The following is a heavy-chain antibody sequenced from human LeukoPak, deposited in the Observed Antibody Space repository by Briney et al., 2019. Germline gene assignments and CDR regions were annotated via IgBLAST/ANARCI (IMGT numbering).Heavy chain of an antibody. V-gene: IGHV3-23*01. CDR2: ISGSGGCT. D-gene: IGHD5-12*01. CDR3: AKDVGCSGYDGRGY. Sequence: GGSLRPSCAASGFTFSRYAMSWVRQAPGKGLEWVSAISGSGGCTYYADSVKGRFIISRDNSKNTLYLQINSLRAEGTAVYYCAKDVGCSGYDGRGYWGQGTLVSVSS. J-gene: IGHJ4*02. CDR1: GFTFSRYA.